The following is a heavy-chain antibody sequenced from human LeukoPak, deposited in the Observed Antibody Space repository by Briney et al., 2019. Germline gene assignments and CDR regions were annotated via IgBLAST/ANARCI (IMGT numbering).Heavy chain of an antibody. D-gene: IGHD3-16*01. CDR3: ARHYYGDVYYFDF. V-gene: IGHV4-59*08. Sequence: SETLSLTCTVSGGSISDYYWSWLRQPPGKGLEWIGYFYYSGTSRYNPTLKSRVTFSADTSENQFSLKLTSVTAADTAVHYCARHYYGDVYYFDFWGQGTLVTVSS. CDR1: GGSISDYY. J-gene: IGHJ4*02. CDR2: FYYSGTS.